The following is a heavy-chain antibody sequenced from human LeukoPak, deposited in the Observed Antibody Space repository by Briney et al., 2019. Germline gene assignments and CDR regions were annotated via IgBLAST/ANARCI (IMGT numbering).Heavy chain of an antibody. CDR2: INPNSGGT. J-gene: IGHJ4*02. CDR1: GYTFTGYY. CDR3: ARPNTEANGYFFDF. V-gene: IGHV1-2*02. Sequence: ASVKVSCKASGYTFTGYYIHWVRQAPGQGLEWMGWINPNSGGTNYVQKFQGRVAMTRDTSISTAYMELSRLRSDDTAVYYCARPNTEANGYFFDFWGQGTLVTVSS. D-gene: IGHD5-18*01.